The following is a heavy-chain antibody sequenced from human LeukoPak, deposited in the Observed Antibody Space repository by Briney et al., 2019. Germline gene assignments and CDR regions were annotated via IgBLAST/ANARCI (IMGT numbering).Heavy chain of an antibody. CDR3: AKGRYDRSGYADY. J-gene: IGHJ4*02. V-gene: IGHV3-43*01. CDR2: ISWNGGST. Sequence: PAGSLRLACAAATFTLDDYTIRCVRHAPGEGVEWVCLISWNGGSTYYADSVKGRFTISRDNSKNSLYLQMNSLRTEDTALYYCAKGRYDRSGYADYWGQGTLVTVSS. D-gene: IGHD3-22*01. CDR1: TFTLDDYT.